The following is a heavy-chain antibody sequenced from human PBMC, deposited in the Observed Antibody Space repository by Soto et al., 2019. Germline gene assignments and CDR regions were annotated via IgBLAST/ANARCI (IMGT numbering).Heavy chain of an antibody. J-gene: IGHJ6*02. Sequence: QVQLVQSGAEVRKPGSSVKVSCQTSGGTFNNFAFTWVRQAPGQGLEWLGGIMPVFDTTNYAASFQGRITITADDLRNTVYMEMKTLRFDDTAVYYCATATISPVSATFHHYGMDVWVQGTTVTVSS. CDR1: GGTFNNFA. CDR2: IMPVFDTT. V-gene: IGHV1-69*01. D-gene: IGHD6-25*01. CDR3: ATATISPVSATFHHYGMDV.